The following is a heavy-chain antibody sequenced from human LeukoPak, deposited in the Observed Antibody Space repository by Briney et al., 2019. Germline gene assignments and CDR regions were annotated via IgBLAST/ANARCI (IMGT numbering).Heavy chain of an antibody. Sequence: GGSLRLSCAASGFTFSSYAMSWVRQAPGKGLEWVSAISGSGGSTYYADSVKGRFTISRDNSKNTLYLQMNSLRAEDTAVYYXXXXRRIVGTNSFDYWGQGTLVTVSS. D-gene: IGHD1-26*01. CDR1: GFTFSSYA. CDR2: ISGSGGST. CDR3: XXXRRIVGTNSFDY. V-gene: IGHV3-23*01. J-gene: IGHJ4*02.